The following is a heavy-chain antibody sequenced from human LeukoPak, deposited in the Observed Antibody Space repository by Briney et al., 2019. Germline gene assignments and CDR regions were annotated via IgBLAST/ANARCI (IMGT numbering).Heavy chain of an antibody. CDR2: IYGSTSA. Sequence: GGSLRLSCAASGFTVSSNHINWVRQAPGKGLEWVSLIYGSTSADYADSAKGRFTISRDTSMNTVDLQMNGLRAEDTAVYYGARLNFGDDYWGQGTLVTVCS. CDR1: GFTVSSNH. D-gene: IGHD4-17*01. V-gene: IGHV3-66*01. CDR3: ARLNFGDDY. J-gene: IGHJ4*02.